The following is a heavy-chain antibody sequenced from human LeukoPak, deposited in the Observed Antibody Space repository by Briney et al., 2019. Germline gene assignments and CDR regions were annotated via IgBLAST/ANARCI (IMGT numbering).Heavy chain of an antibody. CDR1: GGSISSSSYY. Sequence: PSETLSLTCTVSGGSISSSSYYWGWIRQPPGKGLEWIGSIYYSGCTYYNPSLKSRVTISVDTSKNQFSLKLSSVTAADTAVYYCARADYYDSSGYYGNWFDPWGQGTLVTVSS. CDR2: IYYSGCT. V-gene: IGHV4-39*07. CDR3: ARADYYDSSGYYGNWFDP. D-gene: IGHD3-22*01. J-gene: IGHJ5*02.